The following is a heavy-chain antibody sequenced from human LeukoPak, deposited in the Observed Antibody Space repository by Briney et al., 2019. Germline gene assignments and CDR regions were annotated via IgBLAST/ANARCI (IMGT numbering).Heavy chain of an antibody. V-gene: IGHV3-30*01. CDR2: ISYDGSNK. J-gene: IGHJ4*02. CDR1: GFTFSSYA. Sequence: GGSLRLSCAASGFTFSSYAMHWVRQAPGKGLEWVAVISYDGSNKYYADSVKGRFTISRDNSKNTLYLQMNSLRAEDTAVYYCARADDYVWGSYRYGLFDYWGQGTLVTVSS. CDR3: ARADDYVWGSYRYGLFDY. D-gene: IGHD3-16*02.